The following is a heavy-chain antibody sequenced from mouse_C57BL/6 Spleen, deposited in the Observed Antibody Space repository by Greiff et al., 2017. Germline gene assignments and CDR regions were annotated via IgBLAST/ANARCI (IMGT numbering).Heavy chain of an antibody. Sequence: QVQLQQSGAELVRPGTSVKLSCKASGYAFTNYVIEWVKQRPGQSLEWIGAISPGSGGTYYNEKFKGQATLPADKSSSTAYMQLSSMTSEDSEVYFCARRRVYSDDVDARDVWGKGTSVTVSS. CDR3: ARRRVYSDDVDARDV. J-gene: IGHJ4*01. CDR2: ISPGSGGT. V-gene: IGHV1-54*01. CDR1: GYAFTNYV. D-gene: IGHD1-1*01.